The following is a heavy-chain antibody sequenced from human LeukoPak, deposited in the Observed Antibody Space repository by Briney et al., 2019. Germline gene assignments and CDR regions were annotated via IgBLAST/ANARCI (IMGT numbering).Heavy chain of an antibody. CDR3: ARVKQPPFLAPAATSGVFDY. CDR1: GGSISSSNW. Sequence: PSETLSLTCAVSGGSISSSNWWSWVRQPPGKGLEWIGEIYHSGSTNYNPSLKSRVTISVDKSKNQFSLKLSSVTAADTAVYYCARVKQPPFLAPAATSGVFDYWGQGTLVTVSS. D-gene: IGHD2-2*01. V-gene: IGHV4-4*02. CDR2: IYHSGST. J-gene: IGHJ4*02.